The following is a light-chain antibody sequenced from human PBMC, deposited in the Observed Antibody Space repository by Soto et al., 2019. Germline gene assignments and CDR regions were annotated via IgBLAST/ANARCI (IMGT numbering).Light chain of an antibody. CDR2: AAS. V-gene: IGKV1-39*01. CDR1: QSISSY. Sequence: DIQMTQSPSSLSASVEDRDTLTCGASQSISSYLNWYQQKPGKAPKXLIYAASSLQSGVPSRFSGSGSGTDFTLTISSLQPEDVATYYCQQSYSTPHTFGQGTRLEIK. J-gene: IGKJ5*01. CDR3: QQSYSTPHT.